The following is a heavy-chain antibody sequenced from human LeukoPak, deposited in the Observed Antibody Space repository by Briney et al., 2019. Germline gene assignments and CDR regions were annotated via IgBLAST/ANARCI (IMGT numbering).Heavy chain of an antibody. CDR1: GFTFSSYA. CDR3: ARASREPSPQGYSYGYYHWFDP. Sequence: GGSLRLSCAASGFTFSSYAMHWVRQAPGKGLEWVAVISYDGSNKYYADSVKGRFTISRDNSKNTLYLQMNSLRAEDTAVYYCARASREPSPQGYSYGYYHWFDPWGQGTLVTVSS. CDR2: ISYDGSNK. D-gene: IGHD5-18*01. V-gene: IGHV3-30-3*01. J-gene: IGHJ5*02.